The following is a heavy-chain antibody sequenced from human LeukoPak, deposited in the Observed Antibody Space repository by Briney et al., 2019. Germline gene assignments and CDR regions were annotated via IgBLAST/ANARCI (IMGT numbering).Heavy chain of an antibody. CDR3: ARADYDFWSGYYLGDYVWGSYRFRRGFDY. D-gene: IGHD3-16*02. CDR1: GYTFTSYY. J-gene: IGHJ4*02. CDR2: ISAYNGNT. V-gene: IGHV1-18*04. Sequence: GASVKVSCKASGYTFTSYYMHWVRQAPGQGLEWMGWISAYNGNTNYAQKLQGRVTMTTDTSTSTAYMELRSLRSDDTAEYYCARADYDFWSGYYLGDYVWGSYRFRRGFDYWGQGTLVTVSS.